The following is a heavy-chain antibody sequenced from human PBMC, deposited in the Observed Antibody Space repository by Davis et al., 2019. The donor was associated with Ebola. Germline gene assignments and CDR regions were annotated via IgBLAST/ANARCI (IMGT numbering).Heavy chain of an antibody. Sequence: GESLKTSCAAPGFTFSIYWMSWVRQAPGKGLEYVSAISSNGGSTYYANSVKGRFTISRDNSKNTLYPQMGSLRAEDTAVYYCARDPGRYDFWSGYRDYYYGMDVWGQGTTVTVSS. CDR1: GFTFSIYW. CDR2: ISSNGGST. D-gene: IGHD3-3*01. V-gene: IGHV3-64*01. CDR3: ARDPGRYDFWSGYRDYYYGMDV. J-gene: IGHJ6*02.